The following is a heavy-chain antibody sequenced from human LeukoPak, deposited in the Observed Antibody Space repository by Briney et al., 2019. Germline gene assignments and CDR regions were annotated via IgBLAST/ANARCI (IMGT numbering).Heavy chain of an antibody. CDR3: ARGIYSSSWYDYFDY. D-gene: IGHD6-13*01. CDR2: IYTSGST. J-gene: IGHJ4*02. Sequence: SETLSLTCTVSGGSISSYYWSWIRQPAGKGLEWIGRIYTSGSTNYNPSLKSRVTMSVDTSKNQFSLKLSSVTAADTAVYYCARGIYSSSWYDYFDYWGQGTLVTVSS. CDR1: GGSISSYY. V-gene: IGHV4-4*07.